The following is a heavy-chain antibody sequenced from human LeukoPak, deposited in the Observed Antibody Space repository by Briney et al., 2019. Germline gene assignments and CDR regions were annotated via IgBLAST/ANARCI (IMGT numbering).Heavy chain of an antibody. V-gene: IGHV4-34*01. Sequence: SETLSLTCAVYGGSSSGYYWSWIRQPPGKGLEWIGEINHSGSTNYNPSLKSRVTISVDTSKNQFPLKLSSVTAADTAVYYCAREEVVTAWNYWGQGTLVTVSS. CDR1: GGSSSGYY. CDR2: INHSGST. CDR3: AREEVVTAWNY. D-gene: IGHD2-21*02. J-gene: IGHJ4*02.